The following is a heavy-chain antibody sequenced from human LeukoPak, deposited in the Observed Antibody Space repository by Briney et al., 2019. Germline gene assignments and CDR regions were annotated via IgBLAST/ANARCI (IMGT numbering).Heavy chain of an antibody. CDR3: AKDPTHYNILTGYRRRDAFDI. V-gene: IGHV3-30*02. J-gene: IGHJ3*02. CDR1: GFTFSSYA. D-gene: IGHD3-9*01. CDR2: IRNDGSNK. Sequence: GGSLRLSCAASGFTFSSYATSWVRQAPGKGLEWVAFIRNDGSNKYHADSVKGRFTISRDNSKNTLYLQMNSLRAEDTAVFYCAKDPTHYNILTGYRRRDAFDIWGQGTMVTVSS.